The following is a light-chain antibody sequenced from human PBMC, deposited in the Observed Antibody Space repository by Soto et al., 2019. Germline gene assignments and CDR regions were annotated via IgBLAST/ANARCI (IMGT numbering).Light chain of an antibody. CDR3: QYYSFYPT. V-gene: IGKV1-5*01. CDR2: DAS. J-gene: IGKJ1*01. Sequence: DIQMTQSPSTVSASVGERVTITCRASQSISRRLAWYQQKPGKAPYLLMYDASTLHRGVPSRFSGSGFGTEFTLTINSLQPDDFATYYCQYYSFYPTFGPGTRWISN. CDR1: QSISRR.